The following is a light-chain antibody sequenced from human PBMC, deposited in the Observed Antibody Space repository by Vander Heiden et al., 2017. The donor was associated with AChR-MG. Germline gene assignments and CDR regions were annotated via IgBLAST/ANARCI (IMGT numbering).Light chain of an antibody. Sequence: QSVLTQPPSASGTPAQRVTISCSGSSSNIGRNYVYWYQQVPGTAPKLLIYRNNQRPSGVPDRFSGAKSGTSASLAISGLRSEDEADYYCAAWDDSLSGVVFGGGTKLTVL. V-gene: IGLV1-47*01. CDR2: RNN. CDR3: AAWDDSLSGVV. CDR1: SSNIGRNY. J-gene: IGLJ2*01.